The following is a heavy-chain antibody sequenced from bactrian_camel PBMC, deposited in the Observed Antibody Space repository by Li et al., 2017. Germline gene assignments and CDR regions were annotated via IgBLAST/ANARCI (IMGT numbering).Heavy chain of an antibody. V-gene: IGHV3S40*01. D-gene: IGHD4*01. J-gene: IGHJ6*01. CDR2: IGSGDATS. CDR1: GFTFSRYA. CDR3: AADLYYSGYDFGS. Sequence: VQLVESGGGLVQPGGSLRLSCSTSGFTFSRYAMNWVRQAPGKGLEWVSTIGSGDATSYSPDSVKGRFTISRDNAENTVYLQMNSLKPEDTAMYYCAADLYYSGYDFGSWGRGTQVTVS.